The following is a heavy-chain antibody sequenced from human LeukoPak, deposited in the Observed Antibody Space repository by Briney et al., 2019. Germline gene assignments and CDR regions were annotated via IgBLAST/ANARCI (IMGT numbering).Heavy chain of an antibody. J-gene: IGHJ6*04. D-gene: IGHD2-15*01. CDR1: GFTFSSYA. Sequence: GGSLRLSCAASGFTFSSYAMHWVRQAPGKGLEWVAVISYDGSNKCYADSVKGRFTISRDNSKNTLYLQMNSLRAEDTAVYYCARENGRSGYCSGGSCSGGMDVWGKGTTVTVSS. CDR2: ISYDGSNK. V-gene: IGHV3-30*04. CDR3: ARENGRSGYCSGGSCSGGMDV.